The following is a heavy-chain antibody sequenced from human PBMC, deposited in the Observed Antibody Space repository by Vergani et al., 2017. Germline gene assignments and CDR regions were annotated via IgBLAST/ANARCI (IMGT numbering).Heavy chain of an antibody. CDR3: ARDISGGYYDSSGYLNAFDI. CDR2: IYYSGST. CDR1: GRSISSGDYY. Sequence: QVQLQESGPGLVKPSQTLSLTCTVSGRSISSGDYYWSWIRQPPGKGLEWIGYIYYSGSTYYNPSLKSRVTISVDTSKNQFSLKLSSVTAADTAVYYCARDISGGYYDSSGYLNAFDIWGQGTMVTVSS. V-gene: IGHV4-30-4*08. D-gene: IGHD3-22*01. J-gene: IGHJ3*02.